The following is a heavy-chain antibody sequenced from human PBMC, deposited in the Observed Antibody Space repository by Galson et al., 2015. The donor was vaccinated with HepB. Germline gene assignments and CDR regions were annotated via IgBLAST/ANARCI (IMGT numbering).Heavy chain of an antibody. J-gene: IGHJ6*02. CDR3: ARAILSLRIAVAGPVYGMDV. D-gene: IGHD6-19*01. CDR2: IYSGGST. CDR1: GFTVSSNY. Sequence: SLRLSCAASGFTVSSNYMSWVRQAPGKGLEWVSVIYSGGSTYYADSVKGRFPISRDNSKNPLYLQMNSLSAEDTAVYYCARAILSLRIAVAGPVYGMDVWGQGTTVTVSS. V-gene: IGHV3-66*01.